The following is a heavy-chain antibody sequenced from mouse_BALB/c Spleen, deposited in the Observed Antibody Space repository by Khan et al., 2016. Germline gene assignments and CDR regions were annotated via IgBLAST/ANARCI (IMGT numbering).Heavy chain of an antibody. Sequence: QMQLEESGAELARPGASVKLSCKASGYTFTTYWMQWVKQRPGQGLEWIGAIYPGDGDTRYTQKFKGKATLTADKSSSTAYMQLSSLASEDSAVYDCARGNSYYDYDYWGQGTTLTVSS. D-gene: IGHD2-4*01. CDR2: IYPGDGDT. V-gene: IGHV1-87*01. J-gene: IGHJ2*01. CDR3: ARGNSYYDYDY. CDR1: GYTFTTYW.